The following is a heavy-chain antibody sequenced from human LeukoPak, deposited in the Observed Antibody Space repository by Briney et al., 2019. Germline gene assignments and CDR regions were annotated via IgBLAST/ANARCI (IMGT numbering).Heavy chain of an antibody. J-gene: IGHJ4*02. CDR1: GFTFSSYA. V-gene: IGHV3-23*01. CDR3: AKSYRRGWFGELYVYFDY. Sequence: GGSLRLSCAASGFTFSSYAMSRVRQAPGKGLEWVSAISGSGGSTYYADSVKGRFTISRDNSKNTLYLQMNSLRAEDTAVYYCAKSYRRGWFGELYVYFDYWGQGTLVTVSS. CDR2: ISGSGGST. D-gene: IGHD3-10*01.